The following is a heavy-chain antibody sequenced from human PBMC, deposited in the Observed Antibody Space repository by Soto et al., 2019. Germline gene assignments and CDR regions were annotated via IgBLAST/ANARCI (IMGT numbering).Heavy chain of an antibody. V-gene: IGHV4-39*01. J-gene: IGHJ4*02. CDR3: ARLPRYCSNAVCYSFDY. Sequence: SGTLSLTCTVSGGSISSGSFYWGWIRQPPGKGLEWIGTTYYSGITYYNPSLKSRVTISVDTSKNQFFLNLSSVTAADTALYYCARLPRYCSNAVCYSFDYWGQGTLVAVSS. CDR1: GGSISSGSFY. D-gene: IGHD2-8*01. CDR2: TYYSGIT.